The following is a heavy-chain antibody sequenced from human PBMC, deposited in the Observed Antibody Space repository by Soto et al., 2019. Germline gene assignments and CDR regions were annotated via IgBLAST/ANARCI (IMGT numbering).Heavy chain of an antibody. CDR3: AREFVQTTVTSRYYYYGMDV. J-gene: IGHJ6*02. CDR1: GGTFSSYA. CDR2: IIPIFGTA. V-gene: IGHV1-69*13. Sequence: ASVKVSCKASGGTFSSYAISWVRQAPGQGLEWMGGIIPIFGTANYAQKFQGRVTITADESTSTAYMELSSLRSEDTAVYYCAREFVQTTVTSRYYYYGMDVWGQGTTVTVSS. D-gene: IGHD4-4*01.